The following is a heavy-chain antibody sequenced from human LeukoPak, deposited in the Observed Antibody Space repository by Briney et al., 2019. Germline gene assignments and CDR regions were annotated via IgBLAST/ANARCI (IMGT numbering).Heavy chain of an antibody. J-gene: IGHJ4*02. CDR3: ARAGYSSV. V-gene: IGHV3-64*01. CDR1: GFTISRSS. D-gene: IGHD6-19*01. Sequence: GGSLRLSCAASGFTISRSSMHWVRQAPGKGLEFVSAISRSGGNTYYANSVKGRFTISRDTSKNTLYLQVGSLRVEDTAVYYCARAGYSSVWGQGTLVTVSS. CDR2: ISRSGGNT.